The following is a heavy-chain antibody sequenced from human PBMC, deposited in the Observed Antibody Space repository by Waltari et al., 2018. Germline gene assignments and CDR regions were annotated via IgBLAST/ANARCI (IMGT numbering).Heavy chain of an antibody. CDR3: ATYIGASVGTAAFDV. CDR2: VSYSGAT. V-gene: IGHV4-39*02. CDR1: GVSITSNRHY. Sequence: QLQLQESGPGLVKPSETLSLTCSVSGVSITSNRHYWGWIRQPPGQGLEWIGTVSYSGATYTSPSLESRVTVSRDTSKNHLSLKLVSVTAADTAVYYCATYIGASVGTAAFDVWGQGTMVTVSS. D-gene: IGHD5-12*01. J-gene: IGHJ3*01.